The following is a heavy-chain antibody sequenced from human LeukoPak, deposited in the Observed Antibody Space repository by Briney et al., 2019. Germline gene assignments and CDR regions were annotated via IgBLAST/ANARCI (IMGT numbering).Heavy chain of an antibody. CDR2: ISYDGSNE. J-gene: IGHJ6*03. CDR3: ARTIVGATPISYYYYMDV. Sequence: QPGGSLRLSCAASGFTFSSYVMHWVRQAPGKGLEWVAIISYDGSNEYYADSVKGRFTISRDNSKNTLYLQMNSLRAEDTAVYYCARTIVGATPISYYYYMDVWGKGTTVTISS. CDR1: GFTFSSYV. D-gene: IGHD1-26*01. V-gene: IGHV3-30*14.